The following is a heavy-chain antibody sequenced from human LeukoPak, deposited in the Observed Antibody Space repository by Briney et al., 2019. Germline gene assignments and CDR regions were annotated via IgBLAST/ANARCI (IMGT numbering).Heavy chain of an antibody. CDR1: GGSISSYY. D-gene: IGHD1-1*01. CDR2: IYYSGST. CDR3: ARDYRNGAIDY. Sequence: SETLSLTCTVSGGSISSYYWSWVRQPPGKGLEWIGYIYYSGSTNYNPSLKSRVTISVDTSKNQFSLKLSSVTAADTAVYYCARDYRNGAIDYWGQGTLVTVSS. J-gene: IGHJ4*02. V-gene: IGHV4-59*01.